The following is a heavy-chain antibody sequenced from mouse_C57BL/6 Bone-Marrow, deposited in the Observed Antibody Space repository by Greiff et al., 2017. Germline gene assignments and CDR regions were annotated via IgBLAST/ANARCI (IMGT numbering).Heavy chain of an antibody. Sequence: EVQGVESGGGLVKPGGSLKLSCAASGFTFSDYGMHWVRQAPEKGLEWVAYISSGSSTIYYADTVKGRITISRDNAKNTLFLQRTSLRSEDTAMYYGARRGDPLNYFDYWGQGTTLTVSS. D-gene: IGHD3-3*01. J-gene: IGHJ2*01. V-gene: IGHV5-17*01. CDR3: ARRGDPLNYFDY. CDR2: ISSGSSTI. CDR1: GFTFSDYG.